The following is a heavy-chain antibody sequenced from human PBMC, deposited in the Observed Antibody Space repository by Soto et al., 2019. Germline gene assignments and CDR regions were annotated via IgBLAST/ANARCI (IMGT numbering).Heavy chain of an antibody. D-gene: IGHD3-10*01. J-gene: IGHJ6*02. V-gene: IGHV3-23*01. CDR3: VKPITMARGLLASGRYYGFDV. CDR2: IHDSGTNK. Sequence: EVELLESGGGLVKPGGSLRLSCVASGFAFNSHAMTWVRQAPGKGLEWVSAIHDSGTNKYYADSVQGRFTISRDNSKNTLYLQMNSLRAEDTAVYHCVKPITMARGLLASGRYYGFDVWGQGTAVTVSS. CDR1: GFAFNSHA.